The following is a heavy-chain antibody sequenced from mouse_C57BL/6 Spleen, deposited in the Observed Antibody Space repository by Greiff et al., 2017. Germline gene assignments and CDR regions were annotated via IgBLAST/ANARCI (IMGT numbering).Heavy chain of an antibody. V-gene: IGHV1-4*01. Sequence: LVESGAELARPGASVKMSCKASGYTFTSYTMHWVKQRPGQGLEWIGYINPSSGYTKYNQKFKDKATLTADKSSSTAYMQLSSLTSEDSAVYYCARGRFAEDYAMDYWGQGTSVTVSS. CDR1: GYTFTSYT. CDR2: INPSSGYT. CDR3: ARGRFAEDYAMDY. J-gene: IGHJ4*01.